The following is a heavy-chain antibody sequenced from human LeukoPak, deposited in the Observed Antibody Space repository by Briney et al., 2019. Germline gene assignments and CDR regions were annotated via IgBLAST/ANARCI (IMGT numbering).Heavy chain of an antibody. V-gene: IGHV4-31*03. CDR2: IYYSGST. Sequence: SETLSLTCTVSGGSISSGGYYWSWIRQHPGKGLEWIGYIYYSGSTYYNPSLKSRVTISVDRSKNQFSLKLSSVTAADTAVYYCARAGSGSYYAEEAFDIWGQGTMVTVSS. D-gene: IGHD3-10*01. J-gene: IGHJ3*02. CDR3: ARAGSGSYYAEEAFDI. CDR1: GGSISSGGYY.